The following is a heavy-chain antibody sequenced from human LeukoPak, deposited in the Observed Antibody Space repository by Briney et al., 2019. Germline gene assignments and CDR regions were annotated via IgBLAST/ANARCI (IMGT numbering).Heavy chain of an antibody. V-gene: IGHV1-69*04. Sequence: SVKVSCKASGGTFSKYAISWVRQAPGQGLEWMGRFIPILGIADYAQKLQGRVTMTTDTSTSTAYMELRSLRSDDTAVYYCARDAGHDFWSGYYVYYYYGMDVWGQGTTVTVSS. CDR1: GGTFSKYA. CDR3: ARDAGHDFWSGYYVYYYYGMDV. D-gene: IGHD3-3*01. CDR2: FIPILGIA. J-gene: IGHJ6*02.